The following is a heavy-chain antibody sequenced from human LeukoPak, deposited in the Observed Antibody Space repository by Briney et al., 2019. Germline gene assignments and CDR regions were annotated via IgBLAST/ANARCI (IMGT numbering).Heavy chain of an antibody. V-gene: IGHV3-21*01. CDR3: ASLVKLALVEIATIFSGDPEDDAFDI. CDR1: GFTFSSYS. CDR2: ISGSSSYI. J-gene: IGHJ3*02. D-gene: IGHD5-24*01. Sequence: PGGSLRLSCAASGFTFSSYSMNWVRQAPGKGLEWVSSISGSSSYIYYVDSVKGRFTISRDNAKNSLYLQMNSLRAEDTAVYYCASLVKLALVEIATIFSGDPEDDAFDIWGQGTMVTVSS.